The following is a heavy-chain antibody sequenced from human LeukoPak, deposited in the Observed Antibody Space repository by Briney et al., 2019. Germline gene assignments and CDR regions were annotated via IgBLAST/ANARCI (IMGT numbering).Heavy chain of an antibody. J-gene: IGHJ4*02. CDR2: ISAYNGST. CDR3: ARVYGSYTNYYFDY. D-gene: IGHD1-26*01. CDR1: GYTFTSYG. Sequence: ASVKVSCKASGYTFTSYGISWVRQAPGQGLEWMGWISAYNGSTNYAQKLQGRVTMTTDTSTSTAYMELRSLRSDDTAVYYCARVYGSYTNYYFDYWGQGTLVTVSS. V-gene: IGHV1-18*01.